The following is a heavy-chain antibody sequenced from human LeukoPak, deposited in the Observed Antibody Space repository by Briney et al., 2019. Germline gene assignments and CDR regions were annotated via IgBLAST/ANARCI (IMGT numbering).Heavy chain of an antibody. D-gene: IGHD1-1*01. CDR2: IYTSGST. J-gene: IGHJ4*02. Sequence: SETLSLTCTVPGGSMRSGSDYWSWIRQPAGKGLDWIGRIYTSGSTNYNPSLQIRVTISVDTSKNQFSLTLSSVTAADTAVYYCARERLGTFDYWGQGTLVTVSS. CDR3: ARERLGTFDY. CDR1: GGSMRSGSDY. V-gene: IGHV4-61*02.